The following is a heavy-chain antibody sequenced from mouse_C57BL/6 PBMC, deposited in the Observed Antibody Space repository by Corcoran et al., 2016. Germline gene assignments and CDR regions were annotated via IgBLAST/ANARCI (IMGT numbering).Heavy chain of an antibody. Sequence: QIQLVQSGPELKKPGETVKISCKASGYTFTTYGMSWVKQAPGKGLKWMGWINTYSGVPTYADDFKGRFAFSLETSASTAYLQISNLKNEDTATYVCVREPFAMDSWGQGTSVTVSS. D-gene: IGHD6-1*01. CDR1: GYTFTTYG. CDR3: VREPFAMDS. CDR2: INTYSGVP. J-gene: IGHJ4*01. V-gene: IGHV9-3*01.